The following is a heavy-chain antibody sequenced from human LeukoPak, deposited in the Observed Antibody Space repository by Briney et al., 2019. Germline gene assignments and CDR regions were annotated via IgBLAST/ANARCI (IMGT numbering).Heavy chain of an antibody. V-gene: IGHV4-61*02. D-gene: IGHD3-22*01. J-gene: IGHJ4*02. CDR1: GGSISSGSYY. Sequence: PSETLSLTCTVSGGSISSGSYYWSWIRQPAGKGLEWIGRIYTSGSTNYNPSLTSRVTISVDTSKNQFSLKLSSVTAADTAVYYCAREGVYYYDSSGYYYYFDYWGQGTLVTVSS. CDR3: AREGVYYYDSSGYYYYFDY. CDR2: IYTSGST.